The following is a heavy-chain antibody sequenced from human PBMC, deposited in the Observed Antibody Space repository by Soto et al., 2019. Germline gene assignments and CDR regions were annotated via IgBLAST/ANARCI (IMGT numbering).Heavy chain of an antibody. Sequence: GGSLRLSCAASGFTFSSYAMSWVRQAPGKGLEWVSAISGSGGSTYYADSVKGRFTISRDNSKNTLYLQMNSLRAEDTAVYYCAKVGWRYYYYGMDVWGQGTTVTVSS. CDR2: ISGSGGST. J-gene: IGHJ6*02. CDR1: GFTFSSYA. V-gene: IGHV3-23*01. D-gene: IGHD6-19*01. CDR3: AKVGWRYYYYGMDV.